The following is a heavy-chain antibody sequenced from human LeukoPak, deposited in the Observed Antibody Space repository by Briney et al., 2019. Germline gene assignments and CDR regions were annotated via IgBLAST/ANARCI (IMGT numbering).Heavy chain of an antibody. J-gene: IGHJ5*02. CDR1: GGSISSYY. V-gene: IGHV4-4*07. Sequence: SETLSLTCTVSGGSISSYYWSWIRQPAGTALEWIGRIYTSGTITYNPSLKSRVTMSVDTSKNQFSLKLSSVTAADTAVDYCARDSGTTGEGKFDPWGQGTLVTVSS. CDR2: IYTSGTI. D-gene: IGHD3-10*01. CDR3: ARDSGTTGEGKFDP.